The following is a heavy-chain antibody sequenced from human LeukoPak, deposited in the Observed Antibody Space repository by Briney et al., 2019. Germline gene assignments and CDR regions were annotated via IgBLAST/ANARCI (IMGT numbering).Heavy chain of an antibody. CDR2: ISGSGGST. CDR1: GFTFSSYA. V-gene: IGHV3-23*01. Sequence: GGSLRLSCAASGFTFSSYAMSWVRQAPGKGLEWVSAISGSGGSTYYADSVKGRFTISRDNSKNTLYLKMNSLRAEDTAVYYCAKARLYTSGSYYIFDYWGQGTLVTVSS. D-gene: IGHD3-10*01. CDR3: AKARLYTSGSYYIFDY. J-gene: IGHJ4*02.